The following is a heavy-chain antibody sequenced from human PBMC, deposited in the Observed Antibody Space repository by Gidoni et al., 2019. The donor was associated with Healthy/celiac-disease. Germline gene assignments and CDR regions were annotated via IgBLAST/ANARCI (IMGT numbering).Heavy chain of an antibody. CDR2: IYHSGST. CDR1: GYSISSGYY. D-gene: IGHD2-21*02. CDR3: AREHIVVVTYYYYGMDV. J-gene: IGHJ6*02. V-gene: IGHV4-38-2*02. Sequence: QVQLQESGPGLVKPSETLSLTCTVSGYSISSGYYWGWIRQPPGKGLEWIGSIYHSGSTYYNPSLKSRVTISVDTSKNQFSLKLSSVTAADTAVYYCAREHIVVVTYYYYGMDVWGQGTTVTVSS.